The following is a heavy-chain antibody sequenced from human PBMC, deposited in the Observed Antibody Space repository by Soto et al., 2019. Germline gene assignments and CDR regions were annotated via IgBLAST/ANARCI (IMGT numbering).Heavy chain of an antibody. V-gene: IGHV5-51*01. CDR2: IYPGDSDT. J-gene: IGHJ6*02. CDR3: AASIFYYGMDV. CDR1: GYTFTNYW. Sequence: GESLKISCKGSGYTFTNYWIGWVRQMPGKGLEWMGIIYPGDSDTKYNPSFQGQVTISGDKSITTTYLRWTSLKASDTAIYYCAASIFYYGMDVWGQGTTVTVSS.